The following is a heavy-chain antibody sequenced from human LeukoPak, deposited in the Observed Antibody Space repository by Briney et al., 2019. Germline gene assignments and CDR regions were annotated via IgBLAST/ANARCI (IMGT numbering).Heavy chain of an antibody. CDR2: INHSGST. CDR3: ARELRTSWSAPFFDY. CDR1: GGSISSYY. D-gene: IGHD3-3*01. J-gene: IGHJ4*02. Sequence: PSETLSLTCTVSGGSISSYYWSWIRQPPGKGLEWIGEINHSGSTNYNPSLKSRVTISVDTSKNQFSLKLSSVTAADTAVYYCARELRTSWSAPFFDYWGQGTLVTVSS. V-gene: IGHV4-34*01.